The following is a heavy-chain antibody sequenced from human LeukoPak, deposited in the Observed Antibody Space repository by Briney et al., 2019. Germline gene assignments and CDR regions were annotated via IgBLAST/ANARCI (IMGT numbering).Heavy chain of an antibody. Sequence: ASVKVSCKASGYTFTSYAMNWVRQAPGQGLEWMGWINTNTGNPTYAQGFTGRFVFSLDTSVSTAYLQISSLKAEDTAVYYCAKEGGVRGVIISSWFDPWGQGTLVTVSS. J-gene: IGHJ5*02. CDR2: INTNTGNP. CDR1: GYTFTSYA. D-gene: IGHD3-10*01. CDR3: AKEGGVRGVIISSWFDP. V-gene: IGHV7-4-1*02.